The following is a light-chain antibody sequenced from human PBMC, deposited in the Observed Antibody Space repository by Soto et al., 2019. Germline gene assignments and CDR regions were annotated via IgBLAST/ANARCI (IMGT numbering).Light chain of an antibody. CDR2: GAS. V-gene: IGKV3-15*01. Sequence: EIVLTQSPATLSVSPGERATLSCRASQSMSSNLAWYQQRPGQAPRLFSYGASTRATGIPARFSGSGSGTEFTLTISSLQSEDFAVYYCQQYNKGPVTFGQGTKVDIK. CDR3: QQYNKGPVT. CDR1: QSMSSN. J-gene: IGKJ1*01.